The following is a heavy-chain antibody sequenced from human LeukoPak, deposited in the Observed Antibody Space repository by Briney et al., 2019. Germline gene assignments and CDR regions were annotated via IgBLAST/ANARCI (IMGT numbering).Heavy chain of an antibody. D-gene: IGHD3-3*01. V-gene: IGHV1-2*02. CDR3: AARREEWSSHAFDI. Sequence: GASVKVSCKASGGTFSSYAFSWVRQAPGQGLEWMGWINPNSCGTNYAQKFQGRVTMTRDTSISTAYMELSRLRSDDTAVYHCAARREEWSSHAFDIWGQGTMVTVSS. CDR2: INPNSCGT. J-gene: IGHJ3*02. CDR1: GGTFSSYA.